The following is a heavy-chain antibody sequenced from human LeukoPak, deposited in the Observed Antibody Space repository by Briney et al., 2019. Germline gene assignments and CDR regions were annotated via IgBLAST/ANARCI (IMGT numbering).Heavy chain of an antibody. CDR2: IGIADDT. J-gene: IGHJ4*02. CDR3: ARDSPNEAILWWSIDY. Sequence: GGSLRLSCAASGFTFNIYDMYWVRQNTGKGLEWVSAIGIADDTYYPDSVKGRFTISRENAKNSLYLQMNSLRAEDTAVYYCARDSPNEAILWWSIDYWGQGTLVTVSS. V-gene: IGHV3-13*01. D-gene: IGHD2-21*01. CDR1: GFTFNIYD.